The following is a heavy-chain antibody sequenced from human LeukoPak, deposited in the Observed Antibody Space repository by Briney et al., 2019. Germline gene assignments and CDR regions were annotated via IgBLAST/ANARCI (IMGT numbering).Heavy chain of an antibody. J-gene: IGHJ6*03. V-gene: IGHV3-30*18. CDR3: AKLYYYYMDV. CDR1: GFTFSSYG. CDR2: ISYDGSNK. Sequence: GGSLRLSCAASGFTFSSYGMHWVRQAPGKGLEWVAVISYDGSNKYYADSVKGRFTISRDNAKNSLYLQMNSLRAEDTAVYYCAKLYYYYMDVWGKGTTVTISS.